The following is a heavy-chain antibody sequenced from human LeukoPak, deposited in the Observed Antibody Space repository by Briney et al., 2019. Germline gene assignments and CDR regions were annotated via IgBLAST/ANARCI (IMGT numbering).Heavy chain of an antibody. CDR2: INHSGST. J-gene: IGHJ6*04. V-gene: IGHV4-34*01. D-gene: IGHD6-13*01. CDR3: AGGVAAVSDV. Sequence: KSSETLSLTRAVYGGSFSGYYWSWIRQPPGKGLEWIGEINHSGSTNYNPSLKSRVTISVDTSKNQFSLKLSSVTAADTAVYYCAGGVAAVSDVWGKGTTVTVSS. CDR1: GGSFSGYY.